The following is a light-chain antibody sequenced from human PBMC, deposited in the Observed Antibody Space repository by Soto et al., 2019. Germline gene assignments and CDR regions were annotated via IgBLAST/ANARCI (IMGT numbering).Light chain of an antibody. CDR1: QSVSSAF. Sequence: EIVLTQSPGTLSLSPGERATLSCRASQSVSSAFLAWYQQKPGQAPRLLIYAASSRATGIPDRFSGSGSGTDFTLKISRVEAEDVGVYYCMQALQTLTFGGGTKVDIK. V-gene: IGKV3-20*01. CDR2: AAS. J-gene: IGKJ4*01. CDR3: MQALQTLT.